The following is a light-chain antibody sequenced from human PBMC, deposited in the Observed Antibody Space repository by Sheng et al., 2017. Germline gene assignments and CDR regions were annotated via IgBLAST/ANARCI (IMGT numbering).Light chain of an antibody. Sequence: EIVLTQSPATLSLSPGERVTLSCRASQSVSSSYLAWYQQKPGQAPRLLIYGASSRATGIPDRFSGSGSGTDFTLTISRLEPEDFAVYYCQQYGSSPRTFGRGPSWRSN. CDR3: QQYGSSPRT. CDR2: GAS. V-gene: IGKV3-20*01. J-gene: IGKJ2*01. CDR1: QSVSSSY.